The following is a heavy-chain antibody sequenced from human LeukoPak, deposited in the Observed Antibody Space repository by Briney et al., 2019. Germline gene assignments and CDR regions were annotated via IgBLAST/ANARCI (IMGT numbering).Heavy chain of an antibody. J-gene: IGHJ4*02. CDR1: GFTFSSYG. CDR3: AKDGSGQCTYFDY. V-gene: IGHV3-30*02. CDR2: IRYDGSNK. D-gene: IGHD2-8*01. Sequence: GGSLRLSCAASGFTFSSYGMHWVRQAPGKGLEWVAFIRYDGSNKYYADSVKGRFTISRDNSKNTLYLQMNSLRAEDTAVYYCAKDGSGQCTYFDYWGQGTLVTVSS.